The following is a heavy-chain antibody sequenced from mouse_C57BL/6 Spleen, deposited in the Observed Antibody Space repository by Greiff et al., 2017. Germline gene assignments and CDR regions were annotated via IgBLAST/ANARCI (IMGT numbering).Heavy chain of an antibody. Sequence: EVKLVESGGGLVKPGGSLKLSCAASGFTFSSYAMSWVRQTPEKRLEWVATISDGGSYTYYPDNVKGRFTISRDNAKNNLYLQMSHLKSEDTAMYYCARFYDGYSWFAYGGQGTLVTVSA. CDR1: GFTFSSYA. CDR2: ISDGGSYT. CDR3: ARFYDGYSWFAY. V-gene: IGHV5-4*03. D-gene: IGHD2-3*01. J-gene: IGHJ3*01.